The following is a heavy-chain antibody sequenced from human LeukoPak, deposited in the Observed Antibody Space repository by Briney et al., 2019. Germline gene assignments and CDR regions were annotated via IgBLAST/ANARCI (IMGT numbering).Heavy chain of an antibody. D-gene: IGHD2-15*01. CDR2: ISSSGSTM. Sequence: GGSLRLSCAASGSTFSSYEMNWVRQAPGKGLEWISYISSSGSTMYYADSVKGRFTISRDNAKNTLYLQMNSLRAEDTAVYYCAKAPGGYCSGGSCYLDYWGQGTLVTVSS. J-gene: IGHJ4*02. V-gene: IGHV3-48*03. CDR3: AKAPGGYCSGGSCYLDY. CDR1: GSTFSSYE.